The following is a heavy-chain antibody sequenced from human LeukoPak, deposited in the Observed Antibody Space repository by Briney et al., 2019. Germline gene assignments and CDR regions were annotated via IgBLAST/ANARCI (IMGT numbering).Heavy chain of an antibody. V-gene: IGHV1-24*01. CDR3: ARARTMYYYDSSVD. CDR1: GYTLTKLS. D-gene: IGHD3-22*01. CDR2: FDPEDGET. Sequence: ASVKVSCKVSGYTLTKLSMHWVRQAPGQGLEWMGGFDPEDGETIYAQKLQGRVTMTTDTSTSTAYMELRSLRSDDTAVYYCARARTMYYYDSSVDWGQGTLVTVSS. J-gene: IGHJ4*01.